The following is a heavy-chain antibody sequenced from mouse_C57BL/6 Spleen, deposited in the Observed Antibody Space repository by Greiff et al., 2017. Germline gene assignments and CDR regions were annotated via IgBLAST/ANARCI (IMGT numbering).Heavy chain of an antibody. V-gene: IGHV5-4*01. CDR1: GFTFSSYA. J-gene: IGHJ4*01. CDR2: ISDGGSYT. CDR3: AREEQARDY. Sequence: EVMLVESGGGLVKPGGSLKLSCAASGFTFSSYAMSWVRQTPEKRLEWVATISDGGSYTYYPDNVKGRFTISRDNAKNNLYLQMSHLKSEDTAMYYCAREEQARDYWGQGTSVTVSS.